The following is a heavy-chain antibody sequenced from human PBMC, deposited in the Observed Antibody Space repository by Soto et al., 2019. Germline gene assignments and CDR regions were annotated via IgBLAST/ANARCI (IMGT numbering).Heavy chain of an antibody. D-gene: IGHD6-13*01. CDR1: GYSFTSYW. CDR2: IYPGDSDT. V-gene: IGHV5-51*01. J-gene: IGHJ6*03. Sequence: PGESLKISCKGSGYSFTSYWIGWVRQMPGKGLEWMGIIYPGDSDTRYSPSFQGQVTISADKSISTAYLQWSSLKASDTAMYYCARGTGPGYSSSWLEYYYYMDVWGKGTTVTVSS. CDR3: ARGTGPGYSSSWLEYYYYMDV.